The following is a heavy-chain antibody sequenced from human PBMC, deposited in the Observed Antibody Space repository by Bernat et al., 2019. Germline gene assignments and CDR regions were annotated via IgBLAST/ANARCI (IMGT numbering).Heavy chain of an antibody. CDR1: GFTFSSYA. CDR2: ISISDGRT. Sequence: EVQLSESGGGLVQPGGSLRLSCEASGFTFSSYAMSWVRQAPGKGLEWVSAISISDGRTYYADSVKGRFTISRDNSKNMLYLQMSSLRAEDTAVHYCARFRQQLDHVFDIWGQGTMVTVSS. J-gene: IGHJ3*02. D-gene: IGHD6-13*01. CDR3: ARFRQQLDHVFDI. V-gene: IGHV3-23*01.